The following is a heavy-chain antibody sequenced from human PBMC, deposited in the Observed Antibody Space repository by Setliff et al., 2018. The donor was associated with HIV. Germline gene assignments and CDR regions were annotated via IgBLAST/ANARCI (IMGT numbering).Heavy chain of an antibody. CDR3: ARDLGGSGYFSIGGFDY. Sequence: SETLSLTCAVSGGAIDDINWWNWVRQSPGKGLEWIGEIYHSGSTNYNPSLKSRVTISVDKSKNQFSLKLNSVTAADTAVYYCARDLGGSGYFSIGGFDYWGQGTLVTVSS. CDR1: GGAIDDINW. CDR2: IYHSGST. V-gene: IGHV4-4*02. D-gene: IGHD3-22*01. J-gene: IGHJ4*02.